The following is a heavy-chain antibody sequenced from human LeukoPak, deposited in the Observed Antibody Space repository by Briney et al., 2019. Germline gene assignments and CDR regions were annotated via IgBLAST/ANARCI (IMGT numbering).Heavy chain of an antibody. Sequence: PSETLSLTCTVSGGSINSHYWSWIRQPPGKGLQWIGDIYYSERTNYNPSLRSRVTISVDTSKNQLSLKLTSVLAADTDMYYCVRRDNTGWNYFDHWGQGILVTVSS. V-gene: IGHV4-59*08. CDR3: VRRDNTGWNYFDH. CDR1: GGSINSHY. D-gene: IGHD6-19*01. CDR2: IYYSERT. J-gene: IGHJ4*02.